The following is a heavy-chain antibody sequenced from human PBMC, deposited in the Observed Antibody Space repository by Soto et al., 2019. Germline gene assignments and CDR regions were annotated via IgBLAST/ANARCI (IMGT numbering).Heavy chain of an antibody. D-gene: IGHD4-17*01. J-gene: IGHJ4*02. CDR3: ARVGDYGRVDY. V-gene: IGHV4-34*01. Sequence: QVQLQQWGAGLLKPSETLSLTCAVYGGSFSGYYWSWIRQPPGKGLEWIGEINHSGSTNYNPSLKSRVTLSVDTSKNQFSLKLSSVTAADTAVYYCARVGDYGRVDYWGQGTLVTVSS. CDR1: GGSFSGYY. CDR2: INHSGST.